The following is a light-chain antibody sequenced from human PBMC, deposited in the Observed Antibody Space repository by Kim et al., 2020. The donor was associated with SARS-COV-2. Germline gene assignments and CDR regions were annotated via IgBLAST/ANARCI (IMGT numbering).Light chain of an antibody. J-gene: IGLJ2*01. CDR2: GKN. V-gene: IGLV3-19*01. Sequence: SSELTQDPAVSVALGQTVRITCQGDSLRSYYASWYQQKPGQAPLLVIYGKNNRPSGTPDRFSGSSSENTASLTITGAQAEDEAGYYCNSRDSNTNVVFGGGTQLTVL. CDR3: NSRDSNTNVV. CDR1: SLRSYY.